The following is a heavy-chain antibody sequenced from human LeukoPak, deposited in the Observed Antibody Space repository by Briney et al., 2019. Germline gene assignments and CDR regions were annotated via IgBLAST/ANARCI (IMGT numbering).Heavy chain of an antibody. CDR2: ISYDGSNK. CDR1: GFTFSSYG. CDR3: AKDRGDGYNYGHVFDY. D-gene: IGHD5-24*01. Sequence: GGSLRLSCAASGFTFSSYGMHWVRQAPGKGLEWVAVISYDGSNKYYADSVKGRFTISRDNPKNTLYLQMNSLRAEDTAVYYCAKDRGDGYNYGHVFDYWGQGTLVTVSS. J-gene: IGHJ4*02. V-gene: IGHV3-30*18.